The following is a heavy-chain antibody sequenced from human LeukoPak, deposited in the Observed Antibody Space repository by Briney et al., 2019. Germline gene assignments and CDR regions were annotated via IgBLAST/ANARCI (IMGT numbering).Heavy chain of an antibody. V-gene: IGHV3-74*01. CDR3: ARYKDCSSTSCQYYFDY. Sequence: PGGSLRLSCAASGFXLRTYWIHWVRQAPGKGLVWVSLINSDGTSTIYADSVKGRFTISRDTAKNTLYLEMNRLRADDTAVYYCARYKDCSSTSCQYYFDYWGQGTLVTVSS. D-gene: IGHD2-2*01. J-gene: IGHJ4*02. CDR2: INSDGTST. CDR1: GFXLRTYW.